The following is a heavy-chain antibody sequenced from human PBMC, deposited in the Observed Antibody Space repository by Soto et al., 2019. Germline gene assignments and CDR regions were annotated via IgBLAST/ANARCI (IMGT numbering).Heavy chain of an antibody. CDR2: INPNSGGT. V-gene: IGHV1-2*04. J-gene: IGHJ6*02. Sequence: ASVKVSCKASGYTFTGYYMHWVRQAPGQGLEWMGWINPNSGGTNYAQKFQGWVTMTRDTSISTAYMELSRLRSDDTATYYCARIHLRNSSSRRNYYYGMDVWGQGTTVTVSS. D-gene: IGHD6-13*01. CDR3: ARIHLRNSSSRRNYYYGMDV. CDR1: GYTFTGYY.